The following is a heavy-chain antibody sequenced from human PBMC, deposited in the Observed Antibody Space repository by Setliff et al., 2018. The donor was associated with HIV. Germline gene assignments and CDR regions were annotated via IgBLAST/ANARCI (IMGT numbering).Heavy chain of an antibody. V-gene: IGHV4-59*01. CDR1: GGSISSNY. CDR2: IYYSGST. J-gene: IGHJ3*02. Sequence: SETLSLTCTISGGSISSNYWSWMRQPPGKGLEWIGHIYYSGSTNYNPSLESRVTISVDTSRNQFSLNLSSVTAADTAVYYRARFPLLHKNAFDIWGQGTMVTVSS. D-gene: IGHD2-15*01. CDR3: ARFPLLHKNAFDI.